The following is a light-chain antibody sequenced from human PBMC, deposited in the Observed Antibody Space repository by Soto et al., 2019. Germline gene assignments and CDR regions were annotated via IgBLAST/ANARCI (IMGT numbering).Light chain of an antibody. CDR3: SSYTTIGTYVL. V-gene: IGLV2-14*01. J-gene: IGLJ2*01. Sequence: QLVLTQPASVSGSPGQSITISCTGTSSDVGGYDYVSWYQQHPGKAPKLMIYDVTNRPSGVSNRFSGSKSGNTASLTISGLQAEDEADYFCSSYTTIGTYVLFGGGTKVTVL. CDR2: DVT. CDR1: SSDVGGYDY.